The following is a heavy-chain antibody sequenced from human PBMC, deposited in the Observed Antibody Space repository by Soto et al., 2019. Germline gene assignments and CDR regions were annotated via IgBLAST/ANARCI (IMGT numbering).Heavy chain of an antibody. V-gene: IGHV3-74*01. Sequence: EVQLVQSGGGSVQPGGSLRLSCAASGFTFTNYWMHWVRQVPGKGLVWVSRIDGVGTGTSYSDSVRGRFTISRDNAENMLYLQLSSMRAEDTAVYYCTTVFAYWGQATLVTVSS. J-gene: IGHJ4*02. CDR3: TTVFAY. CDR1: GFTFTNYW. CDR2: IDGVGTGT. D-gene: IGHD3-3*02.